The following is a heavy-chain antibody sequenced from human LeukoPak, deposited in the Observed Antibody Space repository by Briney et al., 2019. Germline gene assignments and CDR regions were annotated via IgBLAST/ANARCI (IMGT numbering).Heavy chain of an antibody. CDR1: GFTVSNKY. CDR2: IYSGGST. V-gene: IGHV3-66*01. J-gene: IGHJ6*02. Sequence: GGSLRLSCAASGFTVSNKYMSWVRQAPGKGLEWVSVIYSGGSTYYACSVKGRFTISRDNSKNTLYLQMNSLKAEDTAVYYCARDAISGSYGMDVWGQGTTVTVSS. D-gene: IGHD3-10*01. CDR3: ARDAISGSYGMDV.